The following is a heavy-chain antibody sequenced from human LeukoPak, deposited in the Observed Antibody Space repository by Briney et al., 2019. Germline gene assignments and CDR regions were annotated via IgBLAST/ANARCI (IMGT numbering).Heavy chain of an antibody. CDR1: GFTFSSYA. CDR3: ARDTGDYNAFDI. V-gene: IGHV3-48*02. CDR2: ITNSGSTI. J-gene: IGHJ3*02. Sequence: PGGSLRLSCAASGFTFSSYAMNWVRQAPGKGPEWISYITNSGSTIYYADSVKGRFTISRDNAKNSLVLQMNSLRDENSAVYYCARDTGDYNAFDIWGQGTMVTVSS. D-gene: IGHD4-17*01.